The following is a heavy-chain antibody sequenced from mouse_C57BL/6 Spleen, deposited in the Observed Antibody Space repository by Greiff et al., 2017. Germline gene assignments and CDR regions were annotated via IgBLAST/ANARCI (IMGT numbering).Heavy chain of an antibody. CDR2: INPGSGGT. CDR1: GYAFTNYL. D-gene: IGHD1-1*01. Sequence: QVQLKESGAELVRPGTSVKVSCKASGYAFTNYLIEWVKQRPGQGLEWIGVINPGSGGTNYNEKFKGKATLTADKSSSTAYMQLSSLTSEDSAVYFCARERVYYYGSRAMDYWGQGTSVTVSS. CDR3: ARERVYYYGSRAMDY. V-gene: IGHV1-54*01. J-gene: IGHJ4*01.